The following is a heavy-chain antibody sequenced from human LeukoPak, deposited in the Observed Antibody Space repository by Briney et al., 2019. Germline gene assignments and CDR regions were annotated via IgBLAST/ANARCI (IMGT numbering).Heavy chain of an antibody. J-gene: IGHJ5*02. CDR1: GGTFSSYA. D-gene: IGHD3-3*01. CDR3: ARAERANYDFWSGYLYWFDP. V-gene: IGHV1-69*13. CDR2: IIPIFGTA. Sequence: ASVKVSCKASGGTFSSYAISWVRQAPGQGLEWMGGIIPIFGTANYAQKFQGRVTITADESTSTAYMELSSLRSEDTAVYYCARAERANYDFWSGYLYWFDPWGQGTLVTVSS.